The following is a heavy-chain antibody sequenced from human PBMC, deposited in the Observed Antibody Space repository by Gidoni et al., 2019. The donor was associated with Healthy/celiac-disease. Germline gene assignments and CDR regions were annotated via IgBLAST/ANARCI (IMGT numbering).Heavy chain of an antibody. CDR3: ARDLSGASGWFDP. J-gene: IGHJ5*02. CDR2: IWYDGSNK. V-gene: IGHV3-33*08. CDR1: GFTFSIYG. D-gene: IGHD2-15*01. Sequence: QVQLVESGGGVVQPGRSLRLSCAASGFTFSIYGMHWVRQAPGKGLEWVAVIWYDGSNKYYADSVKGRFTISRDNSKNTLYLQMNSLRAEDTAVYYCARDLSGASGWFDPWGQGTLVTVSS.